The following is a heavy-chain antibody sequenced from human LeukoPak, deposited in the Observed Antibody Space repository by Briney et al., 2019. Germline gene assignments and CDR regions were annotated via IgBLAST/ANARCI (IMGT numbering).Heavy chain of an antibody. D-gene: IGHD3-9*01. V-gene: IGHV4-59*08. J-gene: IGHJ3*02. CDR1: GGSISSYY. CDR2: IYYSGST. CDR3: ARHLRYFDWLPEAFDI. Sequence: SETLSLTCTVSGGSISSYYWSWIRQPPGKGLEWIGYIYYSGSTNYNPSLKSRVPISVDTSKNQFSLKLSSVTAADTAVYYCARHLRYFDWLPEAFDIWGQGTMVTVSS.